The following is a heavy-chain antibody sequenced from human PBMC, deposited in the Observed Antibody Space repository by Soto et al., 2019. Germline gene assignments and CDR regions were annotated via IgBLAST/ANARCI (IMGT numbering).Heavy chain of an antibody. Sequence: EVQLVESGGGLVQPGGSLRLSCAASGCTFSSYEMNWVRQAPGTGLEGVSYISSSGSTIYYADSVNGRFTISRDNAKNSLYLQMNSLRAEDTAVYYCARDMCTNGVCFLYYYYYYGMDVWAQGTTVTVSS. D-gene: IGHD2-8*01. J-gene: IGHJ6*02. V-gene: IGHV3-48*03. CDR3: ARDMCTNGVCFLYYYYYYGMDV. CDR1: GCTFSSYE. CDR2: ISSSGSTI.